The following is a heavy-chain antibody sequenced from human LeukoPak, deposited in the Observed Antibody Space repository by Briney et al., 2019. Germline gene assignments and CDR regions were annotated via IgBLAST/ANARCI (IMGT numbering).Heavy chain of an antibody. J-gene: IGHJ4*02. V-gene: IGHV4-39*01. CDR2: INYSGTT. CDR3: SSSIDY. CDR1: GVSISSGTYY. Sequence: SETLSLTCTVSGVSISSGTYYWGWIRQPPGKGLEWIGTINYSGTTYYNPSLKSRVTISVDTSKNQFSLRLSSVTAADTAVYYCSSSIDYWGQGTPVTVSS.